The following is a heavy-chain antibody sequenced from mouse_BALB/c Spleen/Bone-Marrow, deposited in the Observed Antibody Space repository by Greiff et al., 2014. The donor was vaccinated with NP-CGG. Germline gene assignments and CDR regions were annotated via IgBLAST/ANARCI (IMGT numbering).Heavy chain of an antibody. CDR2: INPSSGYT. V-gene: IGHV1-4*01. CDR1: GYTFTDYT. J-gene: IGHJ4*01. CDR3: ARPWGLRRAPCGMDY. Sequence: QVQLQQSGAELARPGASVKMSCKASGYTFTDYTMHWVKQRPGQGLEWIVYINPSSGYTHYNQKFKDKATLTADKSSSTAYMQLSSLTSDDSAVYYCARPWGLRRAPCGMDYWGQGTSVTVSS. D-gene: IGHD2-4*01.